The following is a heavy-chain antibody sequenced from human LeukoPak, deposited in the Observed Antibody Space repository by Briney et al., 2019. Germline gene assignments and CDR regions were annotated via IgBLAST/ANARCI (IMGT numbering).Heavy chain of an antibody. CDR2: IYTSGST. V-gene: IGHV4-4*07. CDR3: ARATTMVRGVIITDAFDI. D-gene: IGHD3-10*01. CDR1: GGSISSYY. Sequence: SETLSLTCTVSGGSISSYYWSWIRQPAGKGLEWIGRIYTSGSTNYNPSLKSRVTISVDTSKNQFSLKLSSVTAADTAVYYCARATTMVRGVIITDAFDIWGQGTMVTVSS. J-gene: IGHJ3*02.